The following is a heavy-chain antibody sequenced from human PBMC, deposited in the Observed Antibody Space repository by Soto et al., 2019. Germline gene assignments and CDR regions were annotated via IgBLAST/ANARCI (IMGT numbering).Heavy chain of an antibody. J-gene: IGHJ3*02. D-gene: IGHD2-21*01. Sequence: GGSLRLSCTASGLTFNKYAFTWVRQAPGKGLEWLSSITASGGFTKYADSVKGRFTTSRDNPKNTLYLQMNSLRVEDTAVYYCAKDPNGEHIGAFAMWGRGIMVTVSS. CDR2: ITASGGFT. V-gene: IGHV3-23*01. CDR3: AKDPNGEHIGAFAM. CDR1: GLTFNKYA.